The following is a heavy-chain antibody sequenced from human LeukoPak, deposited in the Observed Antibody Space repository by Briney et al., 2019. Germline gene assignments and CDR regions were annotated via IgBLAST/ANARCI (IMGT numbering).Heavy chain of an antibody. CDR1: GGSFSGYY. Sequence: SETLSLTCAVYGGSFSGYYWSWIRQPPGKGLEWTGEINHSGSTNYNPSLKSRVTISVDTSKNQFSLKLSSVTAADTAVYYCARGRYYGSGSCDRYYYYMDVWGKGTTVTVSS. D-gene: IGHD3-10*01. CDR2: INHSGST. CDR3: ARGRYYGSGSCDRYYYYMDV. J-gene: IGHJ6*03. V-gene: IGHV4-34*01.